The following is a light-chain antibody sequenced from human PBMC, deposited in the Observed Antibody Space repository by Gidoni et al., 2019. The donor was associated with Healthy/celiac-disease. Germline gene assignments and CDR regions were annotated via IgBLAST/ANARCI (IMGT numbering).Light chain of an antibody. V-gene: IGKV3-15*01. CDR2: GAS. Sequence: VMTQSPATLSLSPGQRATLSCRASPSVSSYLAWYQQKPGQAPRLLIDGASTRATGIPARFRGSGSGTEFTLNISRLQSEDFAVYYCQQYNNWPPWTFGQGTKVEIK. CDR3: QQYNNWPPWT. J-gene: IGKJ1*01. CDR1: PSVSSY.